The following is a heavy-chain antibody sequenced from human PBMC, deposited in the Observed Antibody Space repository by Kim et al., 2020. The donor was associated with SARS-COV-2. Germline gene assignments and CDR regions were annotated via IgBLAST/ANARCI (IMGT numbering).Heavy chain of an antibody. V-gene: IGHV3-30*04. CDR2: ISYDGSNK. D-gene: IGHD1-26*01. Sequence: GGSLRLSCAASGFTFSSYAMHWVRQAPGKGLEWVAVISYDGSNKYYVDSVKGRFTISRDNSKNTLYLQMNSLRAEDTAVYYCARDWIRREDNSGSYGAEDYWGQGTLVTVSS. CDR3: ARDWIRREDNSGSYGAEDY. J-gene: IGHJ4*02. CDR1: GFTFSSYA.